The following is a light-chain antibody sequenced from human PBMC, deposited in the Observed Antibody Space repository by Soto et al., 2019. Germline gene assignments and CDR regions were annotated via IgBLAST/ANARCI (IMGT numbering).Light chain of an antibody. CDR2: DAS. V-gene: IGKV3D-15*01. CDR1: QSVSSN. J-gene: IGKJ4*01. Sequence: EIVMTQSPGTLSVSPGERATLSCRASQSVSSNLAWYQQKPGQAPRLLIYDASIRATGIPARFSGSGSGTEFTLTISSLQSEDLAVYYCQQYNAWPPLTFGGGTKVEIK. CDR3: QQYNAWPPLT.